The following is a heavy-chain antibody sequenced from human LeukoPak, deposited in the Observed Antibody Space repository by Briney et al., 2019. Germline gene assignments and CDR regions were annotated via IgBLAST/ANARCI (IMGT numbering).Heavy chain of an antibody. J-gene: IGHJ4*02. Sequence: GGSLRLSCAASGFTFSSYWVSWVRQAPGKGLEWVANIKQDGSEKYYVDSVKGRFTISRDNAKNSLYLQMNSLRAEDTALYYCASRFGGLDYWGQGTLVTVSS. V-gene: IGHV3-7*03. CDR1: GFTFSSYW. CDR2: IKQDGSEK. CDR3: ASRFGGLDY. D-gene: IGHD3-10*01.